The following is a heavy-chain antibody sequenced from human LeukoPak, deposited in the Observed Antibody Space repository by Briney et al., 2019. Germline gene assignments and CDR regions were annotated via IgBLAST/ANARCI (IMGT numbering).Heavy chain of an antibody. CDR2: IIPILGIA. CDR3: ARGGIIVGAHFDY. Sequence: SVKVSCKASGGTFSSYAISWVRQAPGQGLEWMGRIIPILGIANYAQKFQGRVTITADKSTSTAYMELSSLRSEDTAVYYCARGGIIVGAHFDYWGQGTLVTVSS. D-gene: IGHD1-26*01. CDR1: GGTFSSYA. J-gene: IGHJ4*02. V-gene: IGHV1-69*04.